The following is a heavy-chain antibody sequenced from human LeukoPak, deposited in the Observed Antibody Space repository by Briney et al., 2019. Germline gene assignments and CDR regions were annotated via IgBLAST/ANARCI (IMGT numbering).Heavy chain of an antibody. CDR3: AGYYDTSGSHAFDI. CDR1: GFTVSSNY. V-gene: IGHV3-53*01. CDR2: IFSGGGR. Sequence: GGSLRLSCAASGFTVSSNYMSWVRQAPGKGLDWVSVIFSGGGRNYADSVKGRFTISRDNSKNTLYLQMNSLRAEDTAVYYCAGYYDTSGSHAFDIWGQGTMVTVTS. J-gene: IGHJ3*02. D-gene: IGHD3-22*01.